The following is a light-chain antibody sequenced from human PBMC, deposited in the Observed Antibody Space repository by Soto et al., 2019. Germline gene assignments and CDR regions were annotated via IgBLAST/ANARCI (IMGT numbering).Light chain of an antibody. CDR2: DAS. V-gene: IGKV1-5*01. J-gene: IGKJ1*01. CDR3: QQYNDYRWT. Sequence: DIQMTQSPSTLSASVGDRVTIPCRASQSISGWLAWYQQKPGKAPKLLIYDASSLESGVPPRFSGSGSGTEFTRTISSLQLDDFATYYCQQYNDYRWTFGQGTKVEIK. CDR1: QSISGW.